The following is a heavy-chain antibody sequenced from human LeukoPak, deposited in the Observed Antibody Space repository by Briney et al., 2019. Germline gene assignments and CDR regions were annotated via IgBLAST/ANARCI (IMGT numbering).Heavy chain of an antibody. CDR1: GGSISSYY. Sequence: ASETLSLTCTVSGGSISSYYWSWIRQPPGKGLEWIGYIYYSGSTNYNPSLKSRVTISVDTSKNQFSLKLSSVTAADTAVYYCARSADPTVTSYYYYYMDVWGKGTTVTVSS. CDR3: ARSADPTVTSYYYYYMDV. V-gene: IGHV4-59*01. J-gene: IGHJ6*03. D-gene: IGHD4-17*01. CDR2: IYYSGST.